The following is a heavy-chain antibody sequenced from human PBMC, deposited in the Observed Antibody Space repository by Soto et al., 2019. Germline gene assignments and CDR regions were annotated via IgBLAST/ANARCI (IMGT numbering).Heavy chain of an antibody. D-gene: IGHD6-13*01. Sequence: ASVKVSCKASGYTFTGYYMHWVRQAPGQGLGWMGWINPNSGGTNYAQKFQGWVTMTRDTSISTAYMELSRLRSDDTAVYYCAKFNKTAAEPCMDVWGQGTTVTVSS. CDR3: AKFNKTAAEPCMDV. CDR2: INPNSGGT. CDR1: GYTFTGYY. V-gene: IGHV1-2*04. J-gene: IGHJ6*02.